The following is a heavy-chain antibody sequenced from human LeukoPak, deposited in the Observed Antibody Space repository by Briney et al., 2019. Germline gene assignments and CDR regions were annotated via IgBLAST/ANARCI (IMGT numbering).Heavy chain of an antibody. V-gene: IGHV4-59*01. D-gene: IGHD3-3*01. Sequence: SETLSLTCTVSGGSISGYYWRWIPQPPGKGLGRSGYIYFRGGTNYTPSLKSRVTISVDTSKNQFSLKLSSVTAADTAVYYCARGTNYDFWSGYYYRDPDYFDYWGQGTLVTVSS. CDR3: ARGTNYDFWSGYYYRDPDYFDY. CDR2: IYFRGGT. CDR1: GGSISGYY. J-gene: IGHJ4*02.